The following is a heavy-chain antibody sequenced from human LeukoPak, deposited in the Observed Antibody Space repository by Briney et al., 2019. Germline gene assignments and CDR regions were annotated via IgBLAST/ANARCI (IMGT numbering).Heavy chain of an antibody. Sequence: SETLSLTCTVSGGSISSYYWSWIRQPPGKGLEWIGYIYYSGSTNYNPSLKSRVTISVDTSKNQFSLKLSSVTAADTAVYYCARVRHQRWFDPWGPGTLVTVSS. CDR2: IYYSGST. J-gene: IGHJ5*02. D-gene: IGHD6-25*01. V-gene: IGHV4-59*01. CDR1: GGSISSYY. CDR3: ARVRHQRWFDP.